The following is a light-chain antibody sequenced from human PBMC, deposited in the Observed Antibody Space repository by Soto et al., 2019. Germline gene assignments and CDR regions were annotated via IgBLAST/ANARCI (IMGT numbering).Light chain of an antibody. CDR3: QQYNAYPLT. CDR2: KAS. CDR1: QSISTW. Sequence: DLQMTQSPSTLSASVRDRVTITCRASQSISTWLAWYQQKPGKAPYLLIYKASSLEGGVPSRFSGSGSGTEFNITISSLQPDDFATYYCQQYNAYPLTFGGGTTVEIK. V-gene: IGKV1-5*03. J-gene: IGKJ4*01.